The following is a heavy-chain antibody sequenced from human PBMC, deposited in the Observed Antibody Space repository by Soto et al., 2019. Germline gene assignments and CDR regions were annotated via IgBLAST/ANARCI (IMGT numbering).Heavy chain of an antibody. CDR1: GGTFSSYT. D-gene: IGHD3-9*01. J-gene: IGHJ6*03. CDR2: IIPILGIA. V-gene: IGHV1-69*02. Sequence: GASVKVSCKASGGTFSSYTISWVRQAPGQGLEWMGRIIPILGIANYAQKFQGRVTITADKSTSTAYMELSSLRSEDTAVYYCAAYFYWLYPHYYYYYYMDVWGKGTTVTGSS. CDR3: AAYFYWLYPHYYYYYYMDV.